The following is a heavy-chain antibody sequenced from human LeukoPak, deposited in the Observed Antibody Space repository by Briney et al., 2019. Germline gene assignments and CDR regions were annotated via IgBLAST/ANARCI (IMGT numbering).Heavy chain of an antibody. Sequence: SQTLSLTCAVSGGSISSGGYSWSWIRQPPGKGLEWIGYIYHSGSTYYNPSLKSRVTISVDRSKNQFSLKLSSVTAADTAVYYCARHVEGLQKYYFDYWGQGTLVTVSS. CDR2: IYHSGST. J-gene: IGHJ4*02. D-gene: IGHD2-15*01. CDR1: GGSISSGGYS. V-gene: IGHV4-30-2*01. CDR3: ARHVEGLQKYYFDY.